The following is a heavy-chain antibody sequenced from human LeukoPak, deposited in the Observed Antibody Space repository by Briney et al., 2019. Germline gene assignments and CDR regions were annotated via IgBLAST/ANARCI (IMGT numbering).Heavy chain of an antibody. CDR1: GGSISSSNW. J-gene: IGHJ5*02. Sequence: PSGTLSLTCAVSGGSISSSNWWSWVRQPPGKGLEWIGEIYHSGSTNYNPSLKSRVTISVDTSKNQFSLKLSSVTAADTAVYYCARGRGHYSSGSFDPWGQGTLVTVSS. CDR2: IYHSGST. CDR3: ARGRGHYSSGSFDP. V-gene: IGHV4-4*02. D-gene: IGHD6-19*01.